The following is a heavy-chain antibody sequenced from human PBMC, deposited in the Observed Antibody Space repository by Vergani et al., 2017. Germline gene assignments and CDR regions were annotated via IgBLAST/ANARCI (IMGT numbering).Heavy chain of an antibody. D-gene: IGHD2-2*01. CDR2: IYTSGST. CDR3: ARDDCSSTSCCLDY. CDR1: GGPISSYY. V-gene: IGHV4-4*07. J-gene: IGHJ4*02. Sequence: VQLPESGPGLVKPSETLSLTCTVSGGPISSYYWSWIRQPAGKGLEWIGRIYTSGSTNYNPSLKSRVTMSVDTSNNQFSLKLTSVTAADTAVYYCARDDCSSTSCCLDYGGQGTLVTVSS.